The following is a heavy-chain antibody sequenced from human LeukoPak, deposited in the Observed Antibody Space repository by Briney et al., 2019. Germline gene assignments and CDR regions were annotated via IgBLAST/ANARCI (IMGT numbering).Heavy chain of an antibody. CDR2: IYYRGST. CDR1: GGPLTSYY. J-gene: IGHJ3*02. Sequence: PSETLSLTCAVSGGPLTSYYWTWIRQPPGKGLEWIGFIYYRGSTNYNPPLESQVTISIDTSKNRFSLKLSSVTAADTAVYYCARDRYSGYDGFGAFDIWGQGTMVTVSS. V-gene: IGHV4-59*01. CDR3: ARDRYSGYDGFGAFDI. D-gene: IGHD5-12*01.